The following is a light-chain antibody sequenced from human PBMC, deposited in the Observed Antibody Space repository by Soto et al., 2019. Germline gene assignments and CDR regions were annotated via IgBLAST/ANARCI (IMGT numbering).Light chain of an antibody. CDR3: QQCHNWPLT. V-gene: IGKV3-15*01. CDR2: GAS. CDR1: QSINSE. Sequence: EIVMTQSPATLSLSPGEIAALSCRASQSINSELAWYQQKPGQPPRLLIYGASTRATGVPARFTGSESGSEFTLTISGLQSEDFAVYYCQQCHNWPLTFGQGTRLDI. J-gene: IGKJ2*01.